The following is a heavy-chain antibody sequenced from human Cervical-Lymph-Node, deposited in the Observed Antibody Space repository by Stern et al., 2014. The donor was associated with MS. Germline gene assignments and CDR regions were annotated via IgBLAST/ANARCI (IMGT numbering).Heavy chain of an antibody. CDR2: IKSKTDGGTT. Sequence: VQLVQSGGGLVKPGGSLRLSCAASGFIFSNSRMSWVRQAPGKGLEWVGRIKSKTDGGTTDYAAPVKGRFTVSRDDSKNTLYLQMNSLKTEDTAVYFCTVPSGSHLKFWGQGTLVSVSS. D-gene: IGHD2-15*01. J-gene: IGHJ4*02. CDR3: TVPSGSHLKF. V-gene: IGHV3-15*01. CDR1: GFIFSNSR.